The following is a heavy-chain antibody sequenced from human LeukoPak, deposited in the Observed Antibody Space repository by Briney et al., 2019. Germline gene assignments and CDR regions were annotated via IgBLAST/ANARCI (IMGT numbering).Heavy chain of an antibody. J-gene: IGHJ4*02. CDR2: IRYDGTNQ. Sequence: PGGSLRLSCDASGFTFSSYGIHWVRQAPGKGLEWVAFIRYDGTNQYYSDSVKGRFIISRNNAKNTVYLQLHGLRPEDTALYYCGKDQRGTYSRYLDFWGQGTLVTVSS. CDR1: GFTFSSYG. V-gene: IGHV3-30*02. D-gene: IGHD1-26*01. CDR3: GKDQRGTYSRYLDF.